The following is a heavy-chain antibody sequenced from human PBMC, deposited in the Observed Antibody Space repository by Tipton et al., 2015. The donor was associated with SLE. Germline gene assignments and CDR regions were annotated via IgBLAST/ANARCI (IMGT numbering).Heavy chain of an antibody. J-gene: IGHJ1*01. D-gene: IGHD3-10*01. CDR1: GGSISSSSYY. CDR3: ARVSGRSRYFQH. CDR2: IYYSGST. Sequence: TLSLTCTVSGGSISSSSYYWGWIRQPPGKGLEWIGNIYYSGSTYYNPSLKSRVTISVDRSKNQFSLKVSSVTAADTAVYYCARVSGRSRYFQHWGQGTLVTVSS. V-gene: IGHV4-39*07.